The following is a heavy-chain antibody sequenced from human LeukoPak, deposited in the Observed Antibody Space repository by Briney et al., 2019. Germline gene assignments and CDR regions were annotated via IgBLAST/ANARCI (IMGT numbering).Heavy chain of an antibody. D-gene: IGHD6-6*01. Sequence: PSETLSLTCTVSGGSMNAYYWTWFRQPPGKGLEWIGYIYYSGSTNYNPSLKSRLTISVDTSNNQFSLKLSSVTAADTAVYYCATIAGSSSFWGQGTLVTVCS. CDR1: GGSMNAYY. CDR2: IYYSGST. V-gene: IGHV4-59*08. CDR3: ATIAGSSSF. J-gene: IGHJ4*02.